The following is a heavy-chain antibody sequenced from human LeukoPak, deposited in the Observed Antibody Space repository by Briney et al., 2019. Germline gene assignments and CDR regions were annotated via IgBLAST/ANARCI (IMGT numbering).Heavy chain of an antibody. Sequence: GGSLRLSCAASGFTFSSYAVSWVRQAPGKRLEWVSAISGSGGSTYYADSVKGRFTISRDNSKNTLYLQMNSLRAEDTAVYYCAKDPKTMVRGVIITGTFDYWGQGTLVTVSS. J-gene: IGHJ4*02. CDR3: AKDPKTMVRGVIITGTFDY. CDR1: GFTFSSYA. V-gene: IGHV3-23*01. D-gene: IGHD3-10*01. CDR2: ISGSGGST.